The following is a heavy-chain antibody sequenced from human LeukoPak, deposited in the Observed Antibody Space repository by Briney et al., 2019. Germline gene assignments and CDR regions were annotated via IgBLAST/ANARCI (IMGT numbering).Heavy chain of an antibody. CDR1: GFTFSNAW. V-gene: IGHV3-23*01. CDR3: AKGVRGVLYWFDP. Sequence: PGGSLRLSCAASGFTFSNAWMTWVRQAPGKGLEWVSAISGSGGSTYYADSVKGRFTISRDNSKNTLYLQMNSLRAEDTAVYYCAKGVRGVLYWFDPWGQGTLVTVSS. CDR2: ISGSGGST. J-gene: IGHJ5*02. D-gene: IGHD3-10*01.